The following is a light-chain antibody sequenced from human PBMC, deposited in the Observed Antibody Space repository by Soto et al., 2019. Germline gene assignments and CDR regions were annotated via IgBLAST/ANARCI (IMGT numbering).Light chain of an antibody. Sequence: DIVMTQSPDSLAVSLGERATINCKSSQSVLYSSNNKIYLAWYQQKPGQPPKLFIYWASTRESGVPDRFSGSGSGTDFTLTISSLQAEDAAVYYCQQYYNSPLTFGGGTKVEIK. CDR1: QSVLYSSNNKIY. CDR2: WAS. J-gene: IGKJ4*01. V-gene: IGKV4-1*01. CDR3: QQYYNSPLT.